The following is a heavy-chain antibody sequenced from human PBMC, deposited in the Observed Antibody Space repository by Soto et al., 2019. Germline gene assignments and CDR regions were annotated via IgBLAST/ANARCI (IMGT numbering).Heavy chain of an antibody. V-gene: IGHV3-74*01. CDR2: INSDGSST. CDR1: GFTFSSYW. D-gene: IGHD2-15*01. J-gene: IGHJ4*02. CDR3: VRTRLVVAAATREDY. Sequence: EVQLVESGGGLVQPGGSLRLSCAASGFTFSSYWMHWVRQAPGKGLVWVSRINSDGSSTSYADSVKGRFTISRDNAKNTLYLQMNSLRAEDTAVYYCVRTRLVVAAATREDYWGQGTLVTVSS.